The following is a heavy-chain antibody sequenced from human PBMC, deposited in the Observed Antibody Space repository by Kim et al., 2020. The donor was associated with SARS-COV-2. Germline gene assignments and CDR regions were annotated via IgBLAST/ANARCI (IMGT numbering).Heavy chain of an antibody. CDR2: ISYDGSNK. CDR3: ARGGVAIFGDLGAFDI. V-gene: IGHV3-30-3*01. J-gene: IGHJ3*02. D-gene: IGHD3-3*01. CDR1: GFTFSSYA. Sequence: GGSLRLSCAASGFTFSSYAMHWVRQAPGKGLEWVAVISYDGSNKYYADSVKGRFTISRDNSKNTLYLQMNSLRAEDTAVYYCARGGVAIFGDLGAFDIWGQGTMVTVSS.